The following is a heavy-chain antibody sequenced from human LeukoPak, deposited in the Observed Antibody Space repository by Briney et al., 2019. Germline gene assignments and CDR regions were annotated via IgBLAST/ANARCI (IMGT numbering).Heavy chain of an antibody. D-gene: IGHD2-2*01. CDR3: ARGSSTSWRVGGYYMDV. Sequence: PSETLSLTCTVSGGSISSGSYYWSWIRQPAGKGLEWIGRIYTSGSTNYNPSLKSRVTISVDTSKNQFSLKLSSVTAADTAVYYCARGSSTSWRVGGYYMDVWGKGTTVTVSS. CDR2: IYTSGST. V-gene: IGHV4-61*02. CDR1: GGSISSGSYY. J-gene: IGHJ6*03.